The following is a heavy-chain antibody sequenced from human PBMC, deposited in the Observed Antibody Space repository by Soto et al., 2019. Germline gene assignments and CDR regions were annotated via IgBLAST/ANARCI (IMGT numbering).Heavy chain of an antibody. Sequence: ASVKVSCKASGGTFSSYAISWVRQAPGQGFEWMGGIIPIFGTANYAQKFQGRVTITADESTSTAYMELSSLRSEDTAVYYCARGHIVVVPAARDYYYGMDVWGQGTTVTVSS. CDR1: GGTFSSYA. J-gene: IGHJ6*02. CDR2: IIPIFGTA. CDR3: ARGHIVVVPAARDYYYGMDV. D-gene: IGHD2-2*01. V-gene: IGHV1-69*13.